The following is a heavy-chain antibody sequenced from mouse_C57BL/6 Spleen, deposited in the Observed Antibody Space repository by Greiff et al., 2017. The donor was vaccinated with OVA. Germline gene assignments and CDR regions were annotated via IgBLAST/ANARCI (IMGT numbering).Heavy chain of an antibody. CDR2: FYPGSGSI. Sequence: VMLVESGAELVKPGASVKLSCKASGYTFTEYTIHWVKQRSGQGLEWIGWFYPGSGSIKYNEKFKDKATLTADKSSSTVYMELSRLTSEDSAVYFCANSDYYGSSHWYFDVWGTGTTVTVSS. J-gene: IGHJ1*03. D-gene: IGHD1-1*01. CDR1: GYTFTEYT. V-gene: IGHV1-62-2*01. CDR3: ANSDYYGSSHWYFDV.